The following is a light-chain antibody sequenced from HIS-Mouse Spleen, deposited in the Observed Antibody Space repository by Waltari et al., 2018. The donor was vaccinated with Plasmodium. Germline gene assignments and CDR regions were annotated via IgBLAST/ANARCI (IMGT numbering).Light chain of an antibody. CDR3: QQRYSTWK. J-gene: IGKJ1*01. CDR1: QSISNY. V-gene: IGKV1-39*01. CDR2: AAS. Sequence: DIQMTHSPSSLSASVGDSVTITSRASQSISNYLNCYQQKAGKAPKFLICAASTLQSGVQSRFSGRGYGTDFTSTSSRLQPDDFATCYCQQRYSTWKFGQGTKVESK.